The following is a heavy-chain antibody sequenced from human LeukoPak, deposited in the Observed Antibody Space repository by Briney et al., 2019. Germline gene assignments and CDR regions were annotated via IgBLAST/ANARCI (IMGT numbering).Heavy chain of an antibody. Sequence: PGGSLRLSCAASGFTFDDYDMSWVRQAPGKGLEWVSGINWNGGSTGYADSVKGRFTISRDNARNSLYLQMNSLKAEDTALYYGARIAMAGIGDGFDIWGQGTMVTVSS. CDR3: ARIAMAGIGDGFDI. V-gene: IGHV3-20*04. J-gene: IGHJ3*02. CDR1: GFTFDDYD. D-gene: IGHD6-19*01. CDR2: INWNGGST.